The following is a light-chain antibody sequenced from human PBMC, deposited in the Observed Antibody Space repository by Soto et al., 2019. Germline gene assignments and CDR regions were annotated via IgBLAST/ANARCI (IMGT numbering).Light chain of an antibody. J-gene: IGKJ2*01. Sequence: DIQMTQSPSSLSASVGDRVTITCRASQSIGRDLNWYQQKPGKAPKLLIYGVSSLQSGVPSRFSGSGSGTDFTLTITSLQPEDSATYYCQQSHNTPRTFGQGTKVEIK. V-gene: IGKV1-39*01. CDR2: GVS. CDR3: QQSHNTPRT. CDR1: QSIGRD.